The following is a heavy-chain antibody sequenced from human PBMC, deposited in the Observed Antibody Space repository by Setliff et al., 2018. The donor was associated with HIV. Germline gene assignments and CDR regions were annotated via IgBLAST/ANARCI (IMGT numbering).Heavy chain of an antibody. CDR2: IYGGGAT. D-gene: IGHD3-9*01. Sequence: GGSLRLSCVASGFSVTNNYINWVRQAPGKGLEWVSVIYGGGATSYADSVKGRFNISRDSSNNTVYLQMNSLRTEDTAMYFCARDQPYFDYLLSSASKAYYYYYMDVWGQGTTVTVSS. CDR3: ARDQPYFDYLLSSASKAYYYYYMDV. CDR1: GFSVTNNY. V-gene: IGHV3-66*02. J-gene: IGHJ6*03.